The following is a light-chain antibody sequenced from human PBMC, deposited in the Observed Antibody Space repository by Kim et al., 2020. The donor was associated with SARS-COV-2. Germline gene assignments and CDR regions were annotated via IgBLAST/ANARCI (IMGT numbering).Light chain of an antibody. J-gene: IGKJ1*01. Sequence: GDRVTITCRASQGISNSLAWYQQKPGKAPKLLLYAASRLESGVPSRFSGSGSGTDYTLTISSLQPEDFATYYCQQYYSTPPWTFGQGTKVDIK. CDR1: QGISNS. CDR3: QQYYSTPPWT. V-gene: IGKV1-NL1*01. CDR2: AAS.